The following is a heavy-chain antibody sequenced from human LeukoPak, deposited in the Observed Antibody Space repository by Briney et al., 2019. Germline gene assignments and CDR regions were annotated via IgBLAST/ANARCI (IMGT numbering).Heavy chain of an antibody. CDR3: AKFADLYDYGDSHFDY. Sequence: GGSLRLSCAASGFTFSSYAMSWVRQAPGKWLEWVTSIIGSGGSTYYADSVTGRFTISRDNSKNTLYLQMNSLRAEDTAVYYCAKFADLYDYGDSHFDYWGQGTLVTVSS. D-gene: IGHD4-17*01. CDR1: GFTFSSYA. CDR2: IIGSGGST. V-gene: IGHV3-23*01. J-gene: IGHJ4*02.